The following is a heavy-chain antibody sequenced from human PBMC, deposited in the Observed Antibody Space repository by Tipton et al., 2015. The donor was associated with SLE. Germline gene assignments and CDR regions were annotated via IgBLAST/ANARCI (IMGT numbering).Heavy chain of an antibody. CDR2: FYTSGST. D-gene: IGHD2-21*01. CDR1: GGSISSYF. V-gene: IGHV4-4*07. J-gene: IGHJ5*02. CDR3: ARERLSIPNWFDP. Sequence: TLSLTCTVSGGSISSYFWSWIRQPAGKGLEWIGRFYTSGSTNYNPSLKSRVTISVDTSKNQFSLKLSSVTAADTAVYYCARERLSIPNWFDPWGQGTLVTVSS.